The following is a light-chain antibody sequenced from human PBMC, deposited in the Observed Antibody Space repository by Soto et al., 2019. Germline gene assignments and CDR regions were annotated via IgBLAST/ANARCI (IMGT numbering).Light chain of an antibody. CDR1: QSVSSSY. Sequence: EIVLTQSPGTLSLSPGERATLSCRASQSVSSSYLAWYQQKPGQAPRLLIYGASSRATGIPDRFSGSGSGTDFTLTISRLEPKDFAVYYCQQYGSSPPYTFGPGTKLEIK. CDR2: GAS. J-gene: IGKJ2*01. CDR3: QQYGSSPPYT. V-gene: IGKV3-20*01.